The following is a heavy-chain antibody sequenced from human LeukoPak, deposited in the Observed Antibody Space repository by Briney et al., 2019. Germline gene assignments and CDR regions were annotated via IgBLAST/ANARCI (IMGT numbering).Heavy chain of an antibody. V-gene: IGHV1-8*01. CDR3: ARPSLSVLAATYSYYYSRTV. D-gene: IGHD3-16*02. CDR1: GYTFTSYD. CDR2: MNPNSGNT. J-gene: IGHJ6*03. Sequence: ASVKVSCKASGYTFTSYDINWVRQATGQGLEWMGWMNPNSGNTGYAQKFQGRVTMTRNTSISTAYMELSSLRSEDTAVYYCARPSLSVLAATYSYYYSRTVWGKGPTFT.